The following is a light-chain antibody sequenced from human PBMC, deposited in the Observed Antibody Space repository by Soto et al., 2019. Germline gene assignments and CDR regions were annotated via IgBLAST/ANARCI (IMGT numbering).Light chain of an antibody. J-gene: IGLJ2*01. Sequence: QSALTQPASVSGSPGQSITISCTGTSTNVGGYNFVSWFQHHPGKAPKLIIYDVTNRPSGVSDRFSGSKSGNTASLTISGLQAEDEADYYCSSYTTTSTHLFGGGTKLTVL. CDR3: SSYTTTSTHL. V-gene: IGLV2-14*03. CDR1: STNVGGYNF. CDR2: DVT.